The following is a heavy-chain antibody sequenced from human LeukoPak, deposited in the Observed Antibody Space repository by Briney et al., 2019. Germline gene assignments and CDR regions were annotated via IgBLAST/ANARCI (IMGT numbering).Heavy chain of an antibody. Sequence: GGSLRLSCAASGFTFDDYAMHWVRQAPGKGLEWVSGISWNSGSIGYADSVKGRFTISRDNAKNSLYLQMNSLGAEDTALYYCAKDIGVAAAAFDAFDIWGQGTMVTVSS. D-gene: IGHD6-13*01. CDR3: AKDIGVAAAAFDAFDI. J-gene: IGHJ3*02. CDR1: GFTFDDYA. V-gene: IGHV3-9*01. CDR2: ISWNSGSI.